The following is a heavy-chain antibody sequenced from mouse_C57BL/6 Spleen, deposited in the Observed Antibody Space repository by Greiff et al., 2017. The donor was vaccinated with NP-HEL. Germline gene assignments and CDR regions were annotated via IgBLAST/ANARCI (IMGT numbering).Heavy chain of an antibody. CDR3: ARESLYDGYYPSWFAY. CDR1: GYTFTDHT. Sequence: QVQLQQSDAELVKPGASVKISCKVSGYTFTDHTIHWMKQRPEQGLEWIGYIYPRDGSTKYNEKFKGKATLTADKSSSTAYMQLNSLTSEDSAVYFCARESLYDGYYPSWFAYWGQGTLVTVSA. J-gene: IGHJ3*01. CDR2: IYPRDGST. V-gene: IGHV1-78*01. D-gene: IGHD2-3*01.